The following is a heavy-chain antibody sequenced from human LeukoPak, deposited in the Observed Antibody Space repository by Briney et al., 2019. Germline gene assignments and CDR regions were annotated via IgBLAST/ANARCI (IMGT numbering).Heavy chain of an antibody. Sequence: GASVKVSCKASGGTFSSYAISWVRQAPGQGLEWMGIIYPGDSDTRYSPSFQGQVTISVDKSISTAYLQWSSLKASDTAIYYCAKQGNRYSYGPLSEVYYFDYWGQGTLVTVSS. CDR1: GGTFSSYA. J-gene: IGHJ4*02. V-gene: IGHV5-51*01. D-gene: IGHD5-18*01. CDR3: AKQGNRYSYGPLSEVYYFDY. CDR2: IYPGDSDT.